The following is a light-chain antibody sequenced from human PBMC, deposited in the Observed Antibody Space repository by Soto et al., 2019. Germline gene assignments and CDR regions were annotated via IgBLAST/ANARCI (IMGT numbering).Light chain of an antibody. CDR1: QDIKTY. Sequence: DIRMTQSPSSLSASVGDRVTITCQASQDIKTYLNWYQQKPGKAPKLLIYTTSDLQTGVPSRFIGGGSGTHFTLTIPNIQHEDVATYYCQEYDNLPFTSGSGNNVDIK. J-gene: IGKJ3*01. CDR2: TTS. CDR3: QEYDNLPFT. V-gene: IGKV1-33*01.